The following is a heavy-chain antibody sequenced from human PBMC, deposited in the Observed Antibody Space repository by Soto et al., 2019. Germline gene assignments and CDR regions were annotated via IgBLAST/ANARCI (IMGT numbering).Heavy chain of an antibody. V-gene: IGHV3-30-3*01. Sequence: QVLLVESGGGVVQPGRSLRLSCAASGFTFSSYAMHWVRQAPGKWLEWVAVISYDGSNKYYADSVKGRFTISRDNSKNTLYLQMNSLRAEDTAVYYCARGQADCSGGSCYVDYWGQGTLVTVSS. CDR1: GFTFSSYA. CDR3: ARGQADCSGGSCYVDY. D-gene: IGHD2-15*01. J-gene: IGHJ4*02. CDR2: ISYDGSNK.